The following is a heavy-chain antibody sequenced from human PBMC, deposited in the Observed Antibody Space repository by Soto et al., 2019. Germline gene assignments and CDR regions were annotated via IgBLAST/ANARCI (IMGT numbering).Heavy chain of an antibody. J-gene: IGHJ4*02. V-gene: IGHV4-34*01. Sequence: TSETLSLTCAVYGGSFSGYYWSWIRQPPGKGLEWIGEINHSGSTNYNPSLKSRVTISVDTSKNQFSLKLSSVTAADTAVYYCARGYFYRDGSSTSCYLGFDYWGQGTRVNVAS. CDR3: ARGYFYRDGSSTSCYLGFDY. CDR2: INHSGST. CDR1: GGSFSGYY. D-gene: IGHD2-2*01.